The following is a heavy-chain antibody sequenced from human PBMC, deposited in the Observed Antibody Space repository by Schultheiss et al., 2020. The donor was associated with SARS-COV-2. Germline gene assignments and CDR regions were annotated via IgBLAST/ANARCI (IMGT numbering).Heavy chain of an antibody. Sequence: GGSLRLSCAASGFSFKIYSLHWVRQAPGKGLEWVAVMSYDGTIKYYADSVKGRFTISRDNSKNTLYLQMNSLRAEDTAVYYCAIGLKSTYYDYVWGSPDLDYWGQGTLVTVSS. V-gene: IGHV3-30-3*01. J-gene: IGHJ4*02. D-gene: IGHD3-16*01. CDR3: AIGLKSTYYDYVWGSPDLDY. CDR2: MSYDGTIK. CDR1: GFSFKIYS.